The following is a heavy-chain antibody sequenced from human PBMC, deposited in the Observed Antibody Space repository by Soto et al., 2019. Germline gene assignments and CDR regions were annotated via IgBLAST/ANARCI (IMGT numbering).Heavy chain of an antibody. J-gene: IGHJ6*02. CDR3: ARGGGGDDFWSGYYYYYYGMDV. D-gene: IGHD3-3*01. V-gene: IGHV1-69*13. CDR1: GGTFSSYA. Sequence: ASVKVSCKASGGTFSSYAISWVRQAPGQGLEWMGGIIPIFGTANYAQKFQGRVTITADESTSTAYMELSSLRSEDTAVYYCARGGGGDDFWSGYYYYYYGMDVWGQGTTVTVSS. CDR2: IIPIFGTA.